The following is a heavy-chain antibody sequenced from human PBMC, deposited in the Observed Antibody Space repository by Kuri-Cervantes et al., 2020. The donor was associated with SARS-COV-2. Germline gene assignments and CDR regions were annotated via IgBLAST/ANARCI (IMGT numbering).Heavy chain of an antibody. CDR1: GGSISSSNW. J-gene: IGHJ3*02. CDR2: IYHSGST. Sequence: SETLSLTCAVSGGSISSSNWWSWVRQPPGKGLEWIGEIYHSGSTNYNPSLKSRVTISVDKSKNQFSLKLSSVTAADTAVYYCARDTGYCGGDCSAFDIRGQGTMVTVSS. D-gene: IGHD2-21*02. V-gene: IGHV4-4*02. CDR3: ARDTGYCGGDCSAFDI.